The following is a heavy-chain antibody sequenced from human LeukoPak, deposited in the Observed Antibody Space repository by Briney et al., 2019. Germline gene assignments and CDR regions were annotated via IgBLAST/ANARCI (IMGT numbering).Heavy chain of an antibody. D-gene: IGHD1-7*01. Sequence: PGGSLRLSCAASGFTFSSYSMHWVRQTPGKGLEWVATISYDGSNENYADAVKGRFTISRDNSKNTLSLQMNSLRAEDTAVYSCARSPGITGTTWYFDLWGRGTLVTVSS. V-gene: IGHV3-30*04. J-gene: IGHJ2*01. CDR2: ISYDGSNE. CDR1: GFTFSSYS. CDR3: ARSPGITGTTWYFDL.